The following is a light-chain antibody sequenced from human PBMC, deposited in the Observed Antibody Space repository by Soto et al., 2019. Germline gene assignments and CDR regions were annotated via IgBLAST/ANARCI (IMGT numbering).Light chain of an antibody. CDR3: QLRSSWPPYT. V-gene: IGKV3-11*01. J-gene: IGKJ2*01. CDR1: QSVGTY. CDR2: DAS. Sequence: EFVLTQSPANLSLSPGEGASLSCWASQSVGTYMAGYQHKPGQPPRLLLYDASKRATGIPARFSGSGSGTNFTFTISSLEPADFALYFCQLRSSWPPYTFAQGTKVEMK.